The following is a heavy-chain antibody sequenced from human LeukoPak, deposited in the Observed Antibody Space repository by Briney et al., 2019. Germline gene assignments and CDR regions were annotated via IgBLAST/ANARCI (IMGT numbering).Heavy chain of an antibody. D-gene: IGHD3-22*01. V-gene: IGHV1-24*01. CDR2: FESEEGET. CDR3: ATQMPNPYNYDSSGYYYAAFDI. J-gene: IGHJ3*02. CDR1: GFTLAELS. Sequence: SLKLSCEVSGFTLAELSMHWVRQAPGKGLEWVGGFESEEGETIYAQYVKGRFTMPEDTSTETAYMELSSLSSEDTAVYYCATQMPNPYNYDSSGYYYAAFDIWAKGQWSPSLQ.